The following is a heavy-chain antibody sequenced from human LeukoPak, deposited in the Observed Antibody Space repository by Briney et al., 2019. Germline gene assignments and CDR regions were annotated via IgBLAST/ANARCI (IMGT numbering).Heavy chain of an antibody. CDR1: GSSITSVSY. CDR2: LSHSGAT. CDR3: ARVGSSNSHYDF. J-gene: IGHJ4*02. D-gene: IGHD3-10*01. Sequence: PSETLSLTCSVSGSSITSVSYWAWIRPTPEKGLEWIGRLSHSGATYYNPSLRSRLSTSVDTSNNRFSLTLRSVTAADTAVYYCARVGSSNSHYDFWGPGTLVTVSS. V-gene: IGHV4-38-2*02.